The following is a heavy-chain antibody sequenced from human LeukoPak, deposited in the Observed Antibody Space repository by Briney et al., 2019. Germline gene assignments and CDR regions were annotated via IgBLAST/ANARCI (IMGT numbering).Heavy chain of an antibody. CDR3: ARWHTSGHNYYYDY. J-gene: IGHJ4*02. CDR1: GFTFRSHA. CDR2: ISGSGGST. V-gene: IGHV3-23*01. D-gene: IGHD3-22*01. Sequence: GGSLRLSCAGSGFTFRSHAMSWVRQAPGKGLEWVSGISGSGGSTYYADSVKGRFTISRDNSKNTLYLQMNSLRAEDTAVYYCARWHTSGHNYYYDYWGQGTLVTVSS.